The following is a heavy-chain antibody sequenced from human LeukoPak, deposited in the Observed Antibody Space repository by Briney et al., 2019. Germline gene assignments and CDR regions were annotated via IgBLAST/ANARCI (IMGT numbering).Heavy chain of an antibody. V-gene: IGHV3-30*02. D-gene: IGHD4-11*01. CDR3: ARGVPKTSYYYYYMDV. Sequence: GGSLRLSCAASGFTFSSYGMYWVRQAPGKGLEWVAFIRYDGSDKYYADSVKGRFTISRDNAKNSLYLQMNSLRAEDTAVYYCARGVPKTSYYYYYMDVWGKGTTVTVSS. J-gene: IGHJ6*03. CDR2: IRYDGSDK. CDR1: GFTFSSYG.